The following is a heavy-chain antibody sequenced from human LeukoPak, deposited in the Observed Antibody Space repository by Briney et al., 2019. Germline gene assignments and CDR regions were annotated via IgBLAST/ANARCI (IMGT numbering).Heavy chain of an antibody. D-gene: IGHD2-15*01. J-gene: IGHJ4*02. V-gene: IGHV3-74*03. CDR1: GFTFSRYW. Sequence: GSLRLSCAASGFTFSRYWMLWARQAPGKGLVWVSRISSDGGFTTYADSVKGRFTISRDNAKNTLYLQMSSLRAEDTAVYYCARDDGSGVDYWGQGTLVTVSS. CDR2: ISSDGGFT. CDR3: ARDDGSGVDY.